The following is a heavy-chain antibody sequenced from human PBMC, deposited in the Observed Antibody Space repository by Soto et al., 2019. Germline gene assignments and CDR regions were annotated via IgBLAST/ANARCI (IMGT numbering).Heavy chain of an antibody. Sequence: GGSLRLSCAASGLTLGSYSMNWVRQAPGKGLEWVSYISSSSSTIYYADSVKGRFTISRDNAKNSLYLQMSSLRAEDTAVYYCASLKDYMDVWGKGTTVTVSS. V-gene: IGHV3-48*01. J-gene: IGHJ6*03. CDR3: ASLKDYMDV. CDR2: ISSSSSTI. CDR1: GLTLGSYS.